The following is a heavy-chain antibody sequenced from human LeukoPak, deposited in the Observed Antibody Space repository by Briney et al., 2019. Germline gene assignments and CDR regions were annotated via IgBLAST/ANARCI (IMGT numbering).Heavy chain of an antibody. J-gene: IGHJ3*02. V-gene: IGHV4-39*01. Sequence: SETLSLTCTVSGGSISSSSYYWGWIRQPPGKGLEWIGSIYYSGSTYYNPSLKGRVTISVDTSKNQFSLKLSSVTAADTAVYYCARGSIGLGAYDMWGQGTMVTVSS. CDR3: ARGSIGLGAYDM. CDR1: GGSISSSSYY. CDR2: IYYSGST.